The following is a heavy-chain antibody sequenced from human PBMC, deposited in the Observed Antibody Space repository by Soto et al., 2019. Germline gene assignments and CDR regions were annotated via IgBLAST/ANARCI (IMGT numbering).Heavy chain of an antibody. CDR1: GITSTTYA. D-gene: IGHD5-12*01. Sequence: QVQLVQSGAEVKKPGASVKVSCKASGITSTTYAIHCVRQDPGQGLEWMGWINTGNGNTRYSQRFLGRVSLTTDTSTSTASMDLSSLTSEDTAVYSCARAISGYVTWGQGTLITVSS. CDR2: INTGNGNT. CDR3: ARAISGYVT. V-gene: IGHV1-3*04. J-gene: IGHJ5*02.